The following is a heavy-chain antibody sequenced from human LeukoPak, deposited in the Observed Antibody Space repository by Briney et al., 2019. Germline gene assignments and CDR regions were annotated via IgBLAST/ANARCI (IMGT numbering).Heavy chain of an antibody. J-gene: IGHJ4*02. Sequence: ASVKVSCKASGYTFTGYFLHWVRQAPGQGLEWMGRVNPNRGGTNYAQKFQGRVTMTRNTSISTAYMELSSLRSEDTAVYYCARGRTYYYDSSGYPDDYWGQGTLVTVSS. CDR2: VNPNRGGT. D-gene: IGHD3-22*01. CDR1: GYTFTGYF. CDR3: ARGRTYYYDSSGYPDDY. V-gene: IGHV1-2*06.